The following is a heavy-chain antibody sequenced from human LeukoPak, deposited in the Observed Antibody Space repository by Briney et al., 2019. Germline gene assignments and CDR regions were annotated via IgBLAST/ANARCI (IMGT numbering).Heavy chain of an antibody. CDR2: IKQDGSEK. Sequence: PGGSLRLSCAASGFTFSSYWMSWVRQAPGKGPEWVANIKQDGSEKYYVDSVKGRFTISRDNSKNTLYLQMNSLRAEDTAVYYCASETDGGSIAAAKIPFDYWGQGTLVTVSS. CDR1: GFTFSSYW. J-gene: IGHJ4*02. D-gene: IGHD6-13*01. V-gene: IGHV3-7*01. CDR3: ASETDGGSIAAAKIPFDY.